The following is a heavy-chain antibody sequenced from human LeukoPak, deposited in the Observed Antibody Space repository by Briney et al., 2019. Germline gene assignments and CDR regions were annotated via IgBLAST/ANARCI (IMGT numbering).Heavy chain of an antibody. CDR3: ARKVVIRYDFDY. CDR2: INHSGST. Sequence: SETLSLTYAVYGGSFSGYYWSWIRQPPGKALEWIGEINHSGSTNYTPSLKSRVTISVDTTKNQFSLKLSSVTAADTAVYYCARKVVIRYDFDYWGQGTLGTVSS. V-gene: IGHV4-34*01. J-gene: IGHJ4*02. CDR1: GGSFSGYY. D-gene: IGHD3-22*01.